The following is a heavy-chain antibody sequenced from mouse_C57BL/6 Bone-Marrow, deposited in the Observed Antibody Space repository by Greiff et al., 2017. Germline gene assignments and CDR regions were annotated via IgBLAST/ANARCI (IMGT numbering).Heavy chain of an antibody. CDR1: GFTFSSYA. J-gene: IGHJ4*01. Sequence: EVMLVESGEGLVKPGGSLKLSCAASGFTFSSYAMSWVRQTPEKRLEWVAYISSGGDYIYYADTVKGRFTISRDNARNTLYLQMSSLKSEDTAMYYCTREIMVTTDYYAMDYWGQGTSVTVSS. V-gene: IGHV5-9-1*02. CDR3: TREIMVTTDYYAMDY. CDR2: ISSGGDYI. D-gene: IGHD2-2*01.